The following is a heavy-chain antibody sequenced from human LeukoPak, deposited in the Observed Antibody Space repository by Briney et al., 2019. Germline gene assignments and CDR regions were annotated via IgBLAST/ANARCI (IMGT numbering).Heavy chain of an antibody. CDR1: GFTFSDYY. V-gene: IGHV3-11*06. Sequence: GGSLRLSCAASGFTFSDYYMSWIRQALGKGLEWVSHISSSSSYTNYADSVKGRFTISRDNAKNSLYLQMNSLRAEDTAVYYCARWRYDSSGYSPPSIFDYWGQGTLVTVSS. J-gene: IGHJ4*02. CDR2: ISSSSSYT. D-gene: IGHD3-22*01. CDR3: ARWRYDSSGYSPPSIFDY.